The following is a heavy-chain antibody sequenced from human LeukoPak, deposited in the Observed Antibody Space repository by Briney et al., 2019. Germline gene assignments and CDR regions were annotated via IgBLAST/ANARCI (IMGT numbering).Heavy chain of an antibody. CDR3: ARHDYGDYGYYGMDV. Sequence: PETLSLTCAVYGGSFSGYYWSWIRQPPGKGLEWIGEINHSGSTNYNPSLKSRVTISVDTSKNQFSLKLSSVTAADTAVYYCARHDYGDYGYYGMDVWGQGTTVTVSS. D-gene: IGHD4-17*01. V-gene: IGHV4-34*01. J-gene: IGHJ6*02. CDR1: GGSFSGYY. CDR2: INHSGST.